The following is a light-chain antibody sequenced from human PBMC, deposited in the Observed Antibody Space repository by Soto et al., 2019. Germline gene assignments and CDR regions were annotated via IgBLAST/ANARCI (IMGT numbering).Light chain of an antibody. J-gene: IGKJ5*01. Sequence: EIVLAQSPGTLSLSPGERATLSCRASQSVTSSYLAWYQQKPGQAPRLLIYGASSRATGIPDRFSGSGSGTDLTLTISRLEPEDSAVYYCQQYGSSPPITFGQGTRLEIK. V-gene: IGKV3-20*01. CDR3: QQYGSSPPIT. CDR2: GAS. CDR1: QSVTSSY.